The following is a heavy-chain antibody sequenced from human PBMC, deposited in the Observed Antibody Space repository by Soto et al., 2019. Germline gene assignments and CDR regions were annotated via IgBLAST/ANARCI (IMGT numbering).Heavy chain of an antibody. J-gene: IGHJ4*02. V-gene: IGHV1-69*08. D-gene: IGHD1-26*01. CDR1: GGTFSSYS. Sequence: QVQLVQSGAEVKKPGSSVKVSCKASGGTFSSYSISWVRQAPGQGVEWMGRIIPILGIANYAQKFQGSVTIPADKSTRTADMELGSLISEDTAVYYCAGDSDPGRTAYWGQGPLVTVSS. CDR2: IIPILGIA. CDR3: AGDSDPGRTAY.